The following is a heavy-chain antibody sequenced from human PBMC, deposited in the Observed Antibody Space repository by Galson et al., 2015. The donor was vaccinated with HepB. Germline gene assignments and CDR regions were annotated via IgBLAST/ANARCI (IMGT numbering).Heavy chain of an antibody. D-gene: IGHD2-2*01. CDR2: IYDSGNT. Sequence: ETLSLPCTVSGGSISSYYWNWIRQPPGEGLEWIGHIYDSGNTNYNPSLKSRVTLSVDTSKNQFSLKLSSVTAADTAVYYCARQQYRSTASRTNYFLDVWGKGTPVTVSS. V-gene: IGHV4-59*08. CDR1: GGSISSYY. CDR3: ARQQYRSTASRTNYFLDV. J-gene: IGHJ6*03.